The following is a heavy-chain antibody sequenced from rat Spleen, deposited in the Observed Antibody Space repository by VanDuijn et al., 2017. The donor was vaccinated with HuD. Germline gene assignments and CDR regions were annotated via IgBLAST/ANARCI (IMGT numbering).Heavy chain of an antibody. D-gene: IGHD5-1*01. J-gene: IGHJ1*01. CDR2: ITNASGRT. CDR3: ARHPQLGAFWYFDF. Sequence: EVQLVESGGGLVQPGGSLKLSCVASGFTFNNYWMTWIRQAPGKGLEWVASITNASGRTYYPDSVKGRFTISRTNAENTLYLHMDSLTSEDTATYYCARHPQLGAFWYFDFWGPGTMVTVSS. CDR1: GFTFNNYW. V-gene: IGHV5-31*01.